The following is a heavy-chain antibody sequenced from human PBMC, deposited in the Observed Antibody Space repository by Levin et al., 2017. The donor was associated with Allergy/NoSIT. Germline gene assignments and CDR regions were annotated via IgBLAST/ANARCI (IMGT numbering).Heavy chain of an antibody. CDR3: ARDRGYCSGGSCYYIFDY. D-gene: IGHD2-15*01. CDR2: IYYSVST. J-gene: IGHJ4*02. V-gene: IGHV4-61*01. CDR1: GGSVSSGSYY. Sequence: SETLSLTCTVSGGSVSSGSYYWSWIRQPPGKGLEWIGYIYYSVSTNYNPSLKSRVTISVDTSKNQFSLKLSSVTAADTAVYYCARDRGYCSGGSCYYIFDYWGQGTLVTVSS.